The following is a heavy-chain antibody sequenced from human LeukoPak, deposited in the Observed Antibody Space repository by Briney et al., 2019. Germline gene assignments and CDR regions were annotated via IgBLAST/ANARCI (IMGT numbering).Heavy chain of an antibody. Sequence: GASLKISCKGSGSIITSYWIGWVRPVRGKGLERMGIIYTGDSDTRYSPSFQGQVTISADKSISTAYLQWSSLKASDTAMYYCGTPLTAFDIWGQGTMVTVSS. CDR1: GSIITSYW. CDR3: GTPLTAFDI. CDR2: IYTGDSDT. J-gene: IGHJ3*02. V-gene: IGHV5-51*01. D-gene: IGHD1-1*01.